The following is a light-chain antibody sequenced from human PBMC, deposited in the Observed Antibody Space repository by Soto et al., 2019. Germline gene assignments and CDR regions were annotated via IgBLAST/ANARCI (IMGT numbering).Light chain of an antibody. V-gene: IGKV3-20*01. J-gene: IGKJ1*01. Sequence: EIVLTQSPGTLSLSLGERATLSCRASQTLSTNYLAWYQQKPGQAPRLLISGTSTRATGIPDRFGGSGSGTDFTLTISRLEPGDFAIYYCQQYYTSPRTFGQGTKVDIK. CDR1: QTLSTNY. CDR3: QQYYTSPRT. CDR2: GTS.